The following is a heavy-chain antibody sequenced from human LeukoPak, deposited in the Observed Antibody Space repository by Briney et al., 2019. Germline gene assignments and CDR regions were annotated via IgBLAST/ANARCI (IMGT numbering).Heavy chain of an antibody. Sequence: PGGSLRLSCAASGFTFSTYSMNWVRQAPGKGLEWVGRTRNKANSYTTEYAASVKGRFTISRDDSKNSLYLQMNSLKTEDTAVYYCASTRYDFWTSQYFRHWGQGTLVTVSS. J-gene: IGHJ1*01. CDR2: TRNKANSYTT. CDR1: GFTFSTYS. D-gene: IGHD3-3*01. V-gene: IGHV3-72*01. CDR3: ASTRYDFWTSQYFRH.